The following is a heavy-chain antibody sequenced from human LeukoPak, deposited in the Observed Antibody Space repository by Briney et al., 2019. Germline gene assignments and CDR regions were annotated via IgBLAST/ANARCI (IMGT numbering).Heavy chain of an antibody. D-gene: IGHD3-22*01. J-gene: IGHJ4*02. CDR2: IIPILGIA. V-gene: IGHV1-69*04. CDR1: GGTFSSYA. CDR3: ARDLYDSSGQFDY. Sequence: SVKVSCKASGGTFSSYAISWVRQAPGQGLEWMGRIIPILGIANYAQKFQGRVTITADKSTSTAYMELSSLRSEDTAVYYCARDLYDSSGQFDYWGQGILVTVSS.